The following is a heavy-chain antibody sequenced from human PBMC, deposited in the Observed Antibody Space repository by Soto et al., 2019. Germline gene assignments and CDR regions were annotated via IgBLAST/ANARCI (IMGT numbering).Heavy chain of an antibody. CDR1: GGSISTGGYY. CDR2: IYHSGMT. J-gene: IGHJ3*02. V-gene: IGHV4-31*03. CDR3: XXXXWELHDAFDI. D-gene: IGHD1-7*01. Sequence: QVQLQESGPGLVKPSQTLSLTCTVSGGSISTGGYYWSWIRQHPGRGLEWIGYIYHSGMTFSNPSLQSXVAIXIXXSKNXFXXKLSSVTAADXAVYXXXXXXWELHDAFDIWGQGTMVSVSS.